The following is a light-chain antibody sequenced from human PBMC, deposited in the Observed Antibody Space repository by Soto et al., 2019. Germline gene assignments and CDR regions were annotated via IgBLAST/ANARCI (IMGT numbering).Light chain of an antibody. CDR3: QQYDNLPPLT. J-gene: IGKJ4*01. CDR2: DAS. Sequence: DIQMTQSPSSLSASVGDRVSITCQASQDISNHLNWYQQKPGKAPKLLIYDASKLETGVPSRFSGSGSGTDFTFTINSLQPEDIATYYCQQYDNLPPLTFGGGTKVEIK. V-gene: IGKV1-33*01. CDR1: QDISNH.